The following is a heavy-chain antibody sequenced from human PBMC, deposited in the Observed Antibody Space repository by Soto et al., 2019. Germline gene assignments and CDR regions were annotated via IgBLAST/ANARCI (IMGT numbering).Heavy chain of an antibody. CDR2: MNEDGTEK. CDR1: GFTFSKYW. D-gene: IGHD6-6*01. CDR3: AICSPSQQVGY. V-gene: IGHV3-7*01. J-gene: IGHJ4*02. Sequence: GGSLRLSCVASGFTFSKYWMSWVRQAPGKGLEWVANMNEDGTEKHYVDSVKGRFTISRDNAKSSLYLQMNSLRAEDTAVFYCAICSPSQQVGYWGRGTLVTVSS.